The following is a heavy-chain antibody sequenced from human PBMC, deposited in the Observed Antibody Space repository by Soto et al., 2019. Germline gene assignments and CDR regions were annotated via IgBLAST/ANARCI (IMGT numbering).Heavy chain of an antibody. Sequence: KTSETLSLTCAVYGGSCSGYYWSWIRKPPGKGLEWIGEINHRGSTNYNPSLKSRVTISVDTSKNQFSLKLSSVTAADTAVYYCARGTMVRVHLSYYYYYGMDAWGQGTTVTVSS. CDR1: GGSCSGYY. D-gene: IGHD3-10*01. CDR2: INHRGST. J-gene: IGHJ6*02. CDR3: ARGTMVRVHLSYYYYYGMDA. V-gene: IGHV4-34*01.